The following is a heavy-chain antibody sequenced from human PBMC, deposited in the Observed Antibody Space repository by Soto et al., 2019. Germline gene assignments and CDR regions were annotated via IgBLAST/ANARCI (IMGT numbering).Heavy chain of an antibody. V-gene: IGHV1-69*13. D-gene: IGHD7-27*01. J-gene: IGHJ4*02. CDR2: IVPIVDTS. Sequence: SVKVSCKTPGGTFSSYAISWVRQAPGQGLEWMGGIVPIVDTSTYAQKFQGRVTITADESTSTVYMELSSLRSEDTAVYYCARSPRNWGFDYWGLGTLVTVSS. CDR3: ARSPRNWGFDY. CDR1: GGTFSSYA.